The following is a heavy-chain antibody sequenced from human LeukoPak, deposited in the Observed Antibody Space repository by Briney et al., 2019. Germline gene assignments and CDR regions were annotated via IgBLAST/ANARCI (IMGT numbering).Heavy chain of an antibody. CDR2: INPSGGGT. CDR1: GYRFTRYY. J-gene: IGHJ4*02. D-gene: IGHD5-18*01. V-gene: IGHV1-46*01. CDR3: AREDSQTEVDTDMDRIFVW. Sequence: TPVKVSCKASGYRFTRYYMHWVRQAPGQGLEWMGIINPSGGGTDYAQRFEGRVTMTRDTSTSTIYMELSSLRSEDSAVYYCAREDSQTEVDTDMDRIFVWWGQGTLVTVSS.